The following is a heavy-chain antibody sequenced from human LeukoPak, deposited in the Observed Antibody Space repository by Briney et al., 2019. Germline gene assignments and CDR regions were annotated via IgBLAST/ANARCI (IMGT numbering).Heavy chain of an antibody. CDR3: ARQSYYDSSGNDY. D-gene: IGHD3-22*01. CDR1: GYSFTSYW. CDR2: ISPGDSDT. J-gene: IGHJ4*02. V-gene: IGHV5-51*01. Sequence: GEYLKISCKGSGYSFTSYWIGWVRPMPGKSLKWMGIISPGDSDTRYSPSFQGQVTISADKSISTAYLQWSSLKASDTAIYYCARQSYYDSSGNDYWGQGTLVTVSS.